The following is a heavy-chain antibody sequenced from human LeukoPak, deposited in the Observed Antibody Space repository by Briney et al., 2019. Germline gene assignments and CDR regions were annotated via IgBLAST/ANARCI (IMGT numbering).Heavy chain of an antibody. CDR2: IYWNDDK. Sequence: KESGPTLVKPTQTLTLTCTFSGFSLSTSGVGVGWIRQPPGKALEWLALIYWNDDKRYSPSLKSRLTITKDTSKNQVVPTMTNMDPVDTATYYCAHIRSLRYFDYKLTEWFDPWGQGTLVTVSS. J-gene: IGHJ5*02. D-gene: IGHD3-9*01. V-gene: IGHV2-5*01. CDR3: AHIRSLRYFDYKLTEWFDP. CDR1: GFSLSTSGVG.